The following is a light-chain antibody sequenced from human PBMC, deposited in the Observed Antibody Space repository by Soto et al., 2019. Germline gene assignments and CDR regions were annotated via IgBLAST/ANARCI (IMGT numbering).Light chain of an antibody. CDR2: DAS. CDR1: QDITKY. J-gene: IGKJ3*01. Sequence: DIQMTQSPSSLSASVGDRVTITCQASQDITKYLNWYQKKPGIAPKVLISDASNLETGVPPRFSGSGSGTEFTLTISGLQPEDFATYYCQQYDDLPLTFGPGTQV. V-gene: IGKV1-33*01. CDR3: QQYDDLPLT.